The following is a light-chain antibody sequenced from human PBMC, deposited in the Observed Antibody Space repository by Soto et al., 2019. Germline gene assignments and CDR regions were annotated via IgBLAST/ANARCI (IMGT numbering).Light chain of an antibody. V-gene: IGKV1-39*01. CDR1: QSISSY. J-gene: IGKJ4*01. CDR3: QQSYSTLPT. Sequence: DIQMTQSPSSLSASVGDRVTITCRASQSISSYLNWYQQKPGKAPKLLIYAASSLQSGVSSRFSGSGSGTDFTLTISSLQPEDFATYYCQQSYSTLPTFGGGNKVEIK. CDR2: AAS.